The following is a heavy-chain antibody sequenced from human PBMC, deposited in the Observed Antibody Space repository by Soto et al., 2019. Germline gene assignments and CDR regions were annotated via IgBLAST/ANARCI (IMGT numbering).Heavy chain of an antibody. CDR2: IYYSGST. CDR3: ARLSSCWTNYYYCYGMDV. Sequence: SETLSLTCTVSGGSISSYYWSWIRQPPGKGLEWIGYIYYSGSTNYSPSLKSRVTISVDTSKKQFFLKLSSVTAADTAVYYCARLSSCWTNYYYCYGMDVWGQGTTVTVSS. CDR1: GGSISSYY. V-gene: IGHV4-59*01. D-gene: IGHD6-19*01. J-gene: IGHJ6*02.